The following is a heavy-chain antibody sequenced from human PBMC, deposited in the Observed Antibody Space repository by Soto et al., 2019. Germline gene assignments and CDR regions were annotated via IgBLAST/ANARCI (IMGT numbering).Heavy chain of an antibody. CDR3: ARVDIVATTPPDY. CDR2: ISSSGSTI. V-gene: IGHV3-11*01. J-gene: IGHJ4*02. CDR1: GFTFSDYY. Sequence: GGSLRLSCAASGFTFSDYYMSWIRQAPGKGLEWVSYISSSGSTIYYADSVKGRFTISRDNAKNSLYLQMNSLRAEDTAVYYCARVDIVATTPPDYWGQGTLVTVSS. D-gene: IGHD5-12*01.